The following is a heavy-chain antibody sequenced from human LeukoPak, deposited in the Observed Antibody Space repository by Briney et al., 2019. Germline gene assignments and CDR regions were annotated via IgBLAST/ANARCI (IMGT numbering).Heavy chain of an antibody. V-gene: IGHV1-69*04. Sequence: SVKVSCKASGGTFSSYAISWVRQAPGQGLEWMGRIIPILGIANYAQKFQGRVTITRDTSASTAYMELSSLRSEDTAVYYCARGGKFGGSYLPDYWGQGTLVTVSS. CDR3: ARGGKFGGSYLPDY. D-gene: IGHD1-26*01. CDR1: GGTFSSYA. J-gene: IGHJ4*02. CDR2: IIPILGIA.